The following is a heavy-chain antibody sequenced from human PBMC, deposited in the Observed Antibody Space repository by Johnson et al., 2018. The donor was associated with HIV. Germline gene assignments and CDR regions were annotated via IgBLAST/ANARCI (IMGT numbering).Heavy chain of an antibody. CDR2: MHWNGGST. CDR1: GFTFDDYG. J-gene: IGHJ3*02. CDR3: GRAVMVRNYETMGAFDI. D-gene: IGHD3-10*01. V-gene: IGHV3-20*04. Sequence: VQLVESGGGLVQPGGSLRLSCAASGFTFDDYGLSWVRQAPGKGLEWVSGMHWNGGSTYYADSVKGRFTISRDNAKNSMYLQMSSRRAGDTAVSYWGRAVMVRNYETMGAFDIWGQGTMVTVSS.